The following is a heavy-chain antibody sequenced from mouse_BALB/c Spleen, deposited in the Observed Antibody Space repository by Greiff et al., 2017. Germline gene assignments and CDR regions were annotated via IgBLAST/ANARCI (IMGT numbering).Heavy chain of an antibody. J-gene: IGHJ2*01. Sequence: VQLVESGPELVKPGASVKISCKASGYTFTDYYINWVKQKPGQGLEWIGEINPSNGRTNYNEKFKSKATLTVDKSSSTAYMQLSSLTSEDSAVYYCARRAYYGSIDYWGQGTTLTVSS. V-gene: IGHV1-77*01. CDR2: INPSNGRT. CDR3: ARRAYYGSIDY. D-gene: IGHD1-1*01. CDR1: GYTFTDYY.